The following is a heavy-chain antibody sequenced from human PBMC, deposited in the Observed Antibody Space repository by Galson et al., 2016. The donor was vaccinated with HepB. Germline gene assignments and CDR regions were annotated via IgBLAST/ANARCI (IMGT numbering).Heavy chain of an antibody. V-gene: IGHV4-39*07. D-gene: IGHD1-7*01. CDR1: GGSISSSTYY. Sequence: SETLSLTCTVSGGSISSSTYYWGWIRQPPGKGLEWIGNIYYTGSTYYTPSLKSRVTISVDTSKNQFSLKLSSVTAADTAVYYCARDHNWNYGYFDYWGQGTLVTVSS. CDR2: IYYTGST. CDR3: ARDHNWNYGYFDY. J-gene: IGHJ4*02.